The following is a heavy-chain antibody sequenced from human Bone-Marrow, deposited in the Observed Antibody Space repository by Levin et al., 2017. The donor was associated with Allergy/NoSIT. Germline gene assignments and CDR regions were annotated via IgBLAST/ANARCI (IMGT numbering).Heavy chain of an antibody. CDR3: ARDVYTTSGGPMDV. D-gene: IGHD3-16*01. V-gene: IGHV3-21*01. Sequence: GGSLRLSCVVSGSTFSNYFMNWARQVPGKGLEWVSSISSSLSYIYYADSVKGRFTISRDNAKSSLYLQMNSLRVEDTAVYYCARDVYTTSGGPMDVWGQGTTVTVSS. CDR2: ISSSLSYI. CDR1: GSTFSNYF. J-gene: IGHJ6*02.